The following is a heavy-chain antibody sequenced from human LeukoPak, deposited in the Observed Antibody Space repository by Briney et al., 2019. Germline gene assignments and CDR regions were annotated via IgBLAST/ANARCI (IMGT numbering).Heavy chain of an antibody. J-gene: IGHJ4*02. D-gene: IGHD6-19*01. V-gene: IGHV3-23*01. CDR1: GFSFSSYA. CDR2: ISGSGDNT. CDR3: AKRSGYTTGWFFDF. Sequence: GGSLRLSCAASGFSFSSYAMSWVRQAPGKGLEWVSSISGSGDNTHYAESVKGRFTISRDNSKNTLFLQMNSLRAEDTAVFYCAKRSGYTTGWFFDFWGQGTLVTVSS.